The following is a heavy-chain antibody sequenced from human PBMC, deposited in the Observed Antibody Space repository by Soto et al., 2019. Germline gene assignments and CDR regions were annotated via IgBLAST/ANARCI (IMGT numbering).Heavy chain of an antibody. V-gene: IGHV3-13*01. Sequence: GWPLRLSCAASGFTFSSYDMHCVRQATGKGLEWVSAIGTAGDTYYPVSVKGRFTISRENAKNSLYVQMNSLRDGDTAVYYCARGEVRESSSYYMDVWGQGTTVPVSS. CDR1: GFTFSSYD. CDR2: IGTAGDT. J-gene: IGHJ6*03. D-gene: IGHD3-10*01. CDR3: ARGEVRESSSYYMDV.